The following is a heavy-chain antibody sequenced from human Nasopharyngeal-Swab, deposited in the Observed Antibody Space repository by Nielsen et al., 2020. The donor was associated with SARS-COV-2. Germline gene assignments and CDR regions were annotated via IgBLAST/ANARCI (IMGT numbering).Heavy chain of an antibody. CDR2: IYYSGST. Sequence: GSLRLSCTVSGGSISSYYWSWIRQPPGKGLEWIGYIYYSGSTNYNPSLKSRVNISVDTSKNQFSLKLSSVTAADTAVYYCARSKAAHNWFDPWGQGTLVTVSS. V-gene: IGHV4-59*13. CDR3: ARSKAAHNWFDP. CDR1: GGSISSYY. D-gene: IGHD6-6*01. J-gene: IGHJ5*02.